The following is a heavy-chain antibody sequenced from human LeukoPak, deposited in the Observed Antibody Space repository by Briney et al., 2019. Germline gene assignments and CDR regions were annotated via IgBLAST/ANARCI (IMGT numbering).Heavy chain of an antibody. J-gene: IGHJ4*02. CDR1: GGTFSSYA. Sequence: SVKLSCKVSGGTFSSYAISWVRQAPGRGHEWMGGIIPIFGTANSAQKFQGRVTITADESTSTAYMEQSSLRSEDTAVHYCASSLYYDSSGKYYFDYWGQGTLVTVSS. CDR2: IIPIFGTA. V-gene: IGHV1-69*13. D-gene: IGHD3-22*01. CDR3: ASSLYYDSSGKYYFDY.